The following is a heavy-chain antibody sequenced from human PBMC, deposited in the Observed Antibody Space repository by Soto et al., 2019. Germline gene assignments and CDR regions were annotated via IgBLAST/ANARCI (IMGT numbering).Heavy chain of an antibody. CDR3: ASAGRSLQPGGY. V-gene: IGHV4-34*01. CDR1: GGSFSGYY. D-gene: IGHD1-1*01. J-gene: IGHJ4*02. Sequence: ETLSLTCAVYGGSFSGYYWSWIRQPPGKGLEWIGEINHSGSTNYNPSLKSRVTISVDTSKNQFSLKLSSVTAADTALYYCASAGRSLQPGGYWGQGTLVTVS. CDR2: INHSGST.